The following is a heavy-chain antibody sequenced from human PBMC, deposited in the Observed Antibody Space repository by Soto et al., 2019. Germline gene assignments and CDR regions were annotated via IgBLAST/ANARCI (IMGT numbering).Heavy chain of an antibody. CDR3: ARDDEYSGNGMDV. CDR2: ILNDGSNR. Sequence: QVQLVESGGGVVQPGRSLRLSCAASEFTFSNYGMHWVRQAPGKGLEWVAVILNDGSNRYHADSVKDRFTISRDNSTNTRYLQMNSLRAEDTAVYYCARDDEYSGNGMDVWGQGTTVTVS. D-gene: IGHD3-10*01. V-gene: IGHV3-33*01. CDR1: EFTFSNYG. J-gene: IGHJ6*02.